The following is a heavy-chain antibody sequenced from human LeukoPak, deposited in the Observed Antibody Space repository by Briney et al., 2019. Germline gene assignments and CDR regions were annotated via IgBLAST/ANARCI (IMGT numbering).Heavy chain of an antibody. D-gene: IGHD6-6*01. V-gene: IGHV3-30*18. J-gene: IGHJ4*02. CDR1: GFTFSSYG. CDR3: AKGLIAARLTPFDY. Sequence: GRSLRLSCAASGFTFSSYGMHWVRQAPGKGLEWVAVISYDGSNKYYADSVKGRFTISRDNSKNTLYLQMNSLRAEDTAVYYCAKGLIAARLTPFDYWGQGTLVTVSS. CDR2: ISYDGSNK.